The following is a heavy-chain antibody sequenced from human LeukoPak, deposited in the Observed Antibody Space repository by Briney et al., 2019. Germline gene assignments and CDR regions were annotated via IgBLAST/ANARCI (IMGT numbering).Heavy chain of an antibody. V-gene: IGHV3-23*01. J-gene: IGHJ4*02. CDR3: AKRGVVIRVILVGFHKEAYYFDS. CDR1: GFTVGNNY. Sequence: GGSLRLSCTVSGFTVGNNYMSWVRQAPGKGLEWVAGVSGSGGSTNYADSVKGRFTISRDNPKNTLYLQMNSLRAEDTAVYFCAKRGVVIRVILVGFHKEAYYFDSWGQGALVTVSS. D-gene: IGHD3-22*01. CDR2: VSGSGGST.